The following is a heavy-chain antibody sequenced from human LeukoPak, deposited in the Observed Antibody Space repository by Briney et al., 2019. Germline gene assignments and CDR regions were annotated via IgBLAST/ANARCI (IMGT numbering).Heavy chain of an antibody. CDR3: ARGGYYYDSSGSHY. Sequence: SETLSLTCAVYGGSFSGYYWSWIRQPPGKGLEWIGEINHSGSTNYNPSLKSRVTISVDTSKNQFSLKLSSVTAADTAVYYCARGGYYYDSSGSHYWGQGTLVTVSS. J-gene: IGHJ4*02. V-gene: IGHV4-34*01. D-gene: IGHD3-22*01. CDR2: INHSGST. CDR1: GGSFSGYY.